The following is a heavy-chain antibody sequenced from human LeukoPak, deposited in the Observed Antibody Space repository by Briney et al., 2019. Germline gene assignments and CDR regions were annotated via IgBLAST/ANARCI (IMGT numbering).Heavy chain of an antibody. Sequence: GGSLRLSCAASGFTFSSYAMNWVRQAPGKGPEWISYITNSGSTIYYADSVKGRFTISRDNAKNSLVLQMNSLRDEDSAVYYCARDSISAALFDLWGQGTLLTVSS. D-gene: IGHD2/OR15-2a*01. CDR1: GFTFSSYA. CDR2: ITNSGSTI. J-gene: IGHJ5*02. V-gene: IGHV3-48*02. CDR3: ARDSISAALFDL.